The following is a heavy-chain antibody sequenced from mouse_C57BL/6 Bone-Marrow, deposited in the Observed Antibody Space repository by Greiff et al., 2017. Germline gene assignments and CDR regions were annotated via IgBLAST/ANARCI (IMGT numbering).Heavy chain of an antibody. D-gene: IGHD1-1*01. V-gene: IGHV1-82*01. CDR1: GYAFSSSW. CDR2: IYPGDGDT. CDR3: ARFITTVVAPFDY. Sequence: LVESVPELVKPGASVKISCKASGYAFSSSWMNWVKQRPGKGLEWIGRIYPGDGDTNYNGKFKGKATLTADKSSSTAYMQLSSLTSEDSAVYFCARFITTVVAPFDYWGQGTTLTVSS. J-gene: IGHJ2*01.